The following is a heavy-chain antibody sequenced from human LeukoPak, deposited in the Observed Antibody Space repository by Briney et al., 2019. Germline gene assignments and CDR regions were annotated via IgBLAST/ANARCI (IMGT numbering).Heavy chain of an antibody. D-gene: IGHD1-1*01. CDR2: IYHSGTT. J-gene: IGHJ5*02. Sequence: PSQTLSLTCAVSGGSISSGGDPWSWIRQPPGKGLEWIGYIYHSGTTYYNPSLKGRVTISIDRSKNQFSLKLSSVTAADTAVYYCARNYWNDPYNWFDPWGQGTLVTVSS. CDR1: GGSISSGGDP. CDR3: ARNYWNDPYNWFDP. V-gene: IGHV4-30-2*01.